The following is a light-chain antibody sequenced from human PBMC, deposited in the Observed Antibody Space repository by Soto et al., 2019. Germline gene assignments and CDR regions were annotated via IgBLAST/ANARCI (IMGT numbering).Light chain of an antibody. Sequence: DIQMTQSPSSLSASVGDRITITCRASQSISRYLNWYQHKPGKAPKLLINAASSLERGVPSRFSGGGSETDFTLNISSLQPDDFATYYCQQNYRATPWTFGQGTKVDIK. V-gene: IGKV1-39*01. CDR2: AAS. CDR1: QSISRY. J-gene: IGKJ1*01. CDR3: QQNYRATPWT.